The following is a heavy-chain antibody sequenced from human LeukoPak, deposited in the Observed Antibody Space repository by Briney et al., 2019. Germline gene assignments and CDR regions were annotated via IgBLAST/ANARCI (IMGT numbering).Heavy chain of an antibody. J-gene: IGHJ4*02. V-gene: IGHV1-69*05. D-gene: IGHD6-19*01. CDR1: GGTFSSYA. CDR2: IIPIFGTA. Sequence: GASVKVSCKASGGTFSSYAISWVRQAPGQGLEWMGGIIPIFGTANYAQKFQGRITITTDESTSTAYMELSSLRSEDTAVYYCARVLYSSGWYFDYWGQGTLVTVSS. CDR3: ARVLYSSGWYFDY.